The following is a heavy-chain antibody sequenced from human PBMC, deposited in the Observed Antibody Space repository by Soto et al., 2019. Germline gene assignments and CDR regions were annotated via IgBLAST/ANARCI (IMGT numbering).Heavy chain of an antibody. CDR1: GYTFTAYG. V-gene: IGHV1-3*04. CDR2: INTGNGHT. Sequence: ASVKVSFKASGYTFTAYGIHWLRQAPGQRLEWMGWINTGNGHTKYSQKFQGRVTITRDTSARTAYMELDSLRAEDTAVYYCARDSGYGSGTSVNHYLDYWGHGTLVTVSS. CDR3: ARDSGYGSGTSVNHYLDY. D-gene: IGHD3-10*01. J-gene: IGHJ4*01.